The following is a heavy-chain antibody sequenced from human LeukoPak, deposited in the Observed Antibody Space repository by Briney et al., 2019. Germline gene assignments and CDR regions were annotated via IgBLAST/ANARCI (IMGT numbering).Heavy chain of an antibody. D-gene: IGHD5-12*01. Sequence: PGGSLRLSCAASGFTFSSYGMHWVRQAPGKGLEWVAVISYDGSNKYYADSVKGRFTISRDNSKNTLYLQMNSLRAEDTAVYYCARDDIVATGEYYYYGMDVWGQGTTVTVSS. CDR1: GFTFSSYG. J-gene: IGHJ6*02. CDR3: ARDDIVATGEYYYYGMDV. CDR2: ISYDGSNK. V-gene: IGHV3-30*03.